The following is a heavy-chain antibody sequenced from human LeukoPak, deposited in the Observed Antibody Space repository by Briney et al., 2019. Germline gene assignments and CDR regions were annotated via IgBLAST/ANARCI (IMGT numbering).Heavy chain of an antibody. J-gene: IGHJ3*02. D-gene: IGHD3-10*01. CDR3: TRDRSLNIRAYDI. Sequence: GGSLRLSCAPSGFTFRGDNISWVRKAPGKGGGWGSFISNSGNFIKYADSVKGRFTISRDNAKNSLYLQLNSLRAEDTAMYYCTRDRSLNIRAYDIWGQGTLVTVSS. CDR1: GFTFRGDN. CDR2: ISNSGNFI. V-gene: IGHV3-21*01.